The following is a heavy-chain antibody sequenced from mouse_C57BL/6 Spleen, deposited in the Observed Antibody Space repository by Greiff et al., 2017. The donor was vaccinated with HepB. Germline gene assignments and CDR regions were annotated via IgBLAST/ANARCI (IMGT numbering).Heavy chain of an antibody. CDR3: ARGIPITTVVATRAMDY. CDR1: GYTFTSYW. CDR2: IHPNSGST. J-gene: IGHJ4*01. Sequence: VQLQQPGAELVKPGASVKLSCKASGYTFTSYWMHWVKQRPGQGLEWIGMIHPNSGSTNYNEKFKSKATLTVDKSSSTAYMQLSSLTSEDSAVYYCARGIPITTVVATRAMDYWGQGTSVTVSS. V-gene: IGHV1-64*01. D-gene: IGHD1-1*01.